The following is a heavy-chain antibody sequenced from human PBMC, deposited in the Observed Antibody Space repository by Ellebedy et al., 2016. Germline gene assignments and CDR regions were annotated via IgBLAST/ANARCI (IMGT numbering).Heavy chain of an antibody. CDR1: GGAFSGYY. Sequence: SETLSLXXAVYGGAFSGYYWSWIRQPAGKGLEWIGRISTIGNTICNPSLKSRVTMSVDTSKNHFSLELSSVTAADTAVYYCATLTIPGGSDSWGQGALVTVSS. D-gene: IGHD3-16*01. J-gene: IGHJ4*02. CDR3: ATLTIPGGSDS. V-gene: IGHV4-59*10. CDR2: ISTIGNT.